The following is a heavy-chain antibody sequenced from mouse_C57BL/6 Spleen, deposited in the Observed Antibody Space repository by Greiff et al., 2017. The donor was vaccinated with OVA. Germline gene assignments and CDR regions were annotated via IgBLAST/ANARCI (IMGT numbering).Heavy chain of an antibody. Sequence: QVQLQQPGAELVKPGASVKLSCKASGYTFTSYWMHWVKQRPGQGLEWIGMIHPNSGSTNYNEKFKSKATLTVDKSSSTAYMQLSSLTSEDSAVYYGARGGIYDGYLYYFDYWGQGTTLTVSS. CDR1: GYTFTSYW. CDR3: ARGGIYDGYLYYFDY. CDR2: IHPNSGST. V-gene: IGHV1-64*01. J-gene: IGHJ2*01. D-gene: IGHD2-3*01.